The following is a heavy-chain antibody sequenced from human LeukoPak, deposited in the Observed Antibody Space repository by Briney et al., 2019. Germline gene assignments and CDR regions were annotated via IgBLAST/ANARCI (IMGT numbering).Heavy chain of an antibody. CDR1: SGSIRSSSYY. Sequence: MSSETLSLTCTVSSGSIRSSSYYWGWIRQPPGKGLEWIGSIYYSGSTYYNPSLKSRVTISVDTSKNQFSLKLSSVTAADTAVYYCASTHCSSTSCYLNYPFDYWGQGTLVTVSS. CDR2: IYYSGST. D-gene: IGHD2-2*01. J-gene: IGHJ4*02. CDR3: ASTHCSSTSCYLNYPFDY. V-gene: IGHV4-39*01.